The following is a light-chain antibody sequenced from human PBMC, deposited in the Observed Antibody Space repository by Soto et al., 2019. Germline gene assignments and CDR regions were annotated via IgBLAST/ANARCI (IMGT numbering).Light chain of an antibody. CDR2: EVS. V-gene: IGLV2-8*01. J-gene: IGLJ1*01. CDR1: SSDVGGYNY. CDR3: TSYAGSNNYV. Sequence: QSALTQVPSASGSPGRSVTISCTGTSSDVGGYNYVSWYQQHPGKAPKLMIYEVSKRPSGVPDRFSGSKSGNTASLTVSGLQAEDEADYYCTSYAGSNNYVFGTGTKVTLL.